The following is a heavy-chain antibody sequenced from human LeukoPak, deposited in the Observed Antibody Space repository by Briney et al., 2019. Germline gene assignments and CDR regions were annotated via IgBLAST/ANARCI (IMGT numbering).Heavy chain of an antibody. D-gene: IGHD3-10*01. CDR2: IYSGGST. J-gene: IGHJ3*02. V-gene: IGHV3-53*01. CDR3: ARDYPYYYGSGSFEAFDI. CDR1: GFTVSSNY. Sequence: GRSLRLSCAASGFTVSSNYMSWVRQAPGKGLEWVSVIYSGGSTYYADSVKGRFTISRDNSKNTLYLQMNSLRAEDTAVYYCARDYPYYYGSGSFEAFDIWGQGTMVTVSS.